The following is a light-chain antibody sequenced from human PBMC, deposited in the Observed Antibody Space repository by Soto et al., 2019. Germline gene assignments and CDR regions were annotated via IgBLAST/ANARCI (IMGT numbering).Light chain of an antibody. J-gene: IGKJ1*01. CDR2: GAS. CDR1: QSVSNNY. CDR3: QQYGSSGT. Sequence: DIVWTQSPGTLSLSPGERAPISGTASQSVSNNYVAWYQQQPGQATSLLIYGASNRATGTPDRFSGSGSGTDFPLTISRLEPEDFAVYYCQQYGSSGTVGQGNQLDIK. V-gene: IGKV3-20*01.